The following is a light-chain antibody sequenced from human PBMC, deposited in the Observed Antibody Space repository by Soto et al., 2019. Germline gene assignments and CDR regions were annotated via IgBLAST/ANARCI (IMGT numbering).Light chain of an antibody. Sequence: HSVLGQPASVSGSPGQTITISCTGTSTDVGGYNAVSWYQHHPGKAPKLIIYEVTHRPSGVSDRFSASKSGNTASLTISGLQAEDEADYYCNSFRVSHLYVFGTGTKVTVL. CDR2: EVT. CDR3: NSFRVSHLYV. CDR1: STDVGGYNA. J-gene: IGLJ1*01. V-gene: IGLV2-14*01.